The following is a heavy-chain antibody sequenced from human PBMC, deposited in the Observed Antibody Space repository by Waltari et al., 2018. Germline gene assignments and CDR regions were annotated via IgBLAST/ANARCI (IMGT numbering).Heavy chain of an antibody. CDR2: ISSSSSYI. Sequence: EVQLVESGGGLVKPGGSLRLSCAASGLTFSSYSMNWVRQAPGKGLEWVSSISSSSSYIYYADSVKGRFTISRDNAKNSLYLQMNSLRAEDTAVYYCARDPEIRLVAGTYYYYGMDVWGQGTTVTVS. D-gene: IGHD6-19*01. V-gene: IGHV3-21*01. CDR1: GLTFSSYS. CDR3: ARDPEIRLVAGTYYYYGMDV. J-gene: IGHJ6*02.